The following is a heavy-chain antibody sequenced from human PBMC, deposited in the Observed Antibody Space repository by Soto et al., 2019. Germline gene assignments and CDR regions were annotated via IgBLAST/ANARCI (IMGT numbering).Heavy chain of an antibody. D-gene: IGHD4-17*01. Sequence: PSETLSLTCAVSGGSISSGGHSWSWIRQPPGKGLEWIGYIYHSGSTYYNQSLKSRVTISVDRSKNQFSLKLSSVTAADTAVYYCARGRYGDYANWFDPWGQGTLVTVSS. V-gene: IGHV4-30-2*01. J-gene: IGHJ5*02. CDR2: IYHSGST. CDR3: ARGRYGDYANWFDP. CDR1: GGSISSGGHS.